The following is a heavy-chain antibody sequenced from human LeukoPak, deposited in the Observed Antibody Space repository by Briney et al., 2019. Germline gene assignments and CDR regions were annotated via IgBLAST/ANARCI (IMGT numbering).Heavy chain of an antibody. V-gene: IGHV4-34*01. CDR2: MNDSGRT. CDR3: ASGSWSRSFAP. J-gene: IGHJ5*02. CDR1: AESWNGYY. Sequence: PSETLSLTCAVYAESWNGYYWSWLRQPPGKGLEGCGEMNDSGRTTYNTSLESRATISAESSKIHFSLKLTSVPAADTAVYYCASGSWSRSFAPWGQGTLVTVSS. D-gene: IGHD1-14*01.